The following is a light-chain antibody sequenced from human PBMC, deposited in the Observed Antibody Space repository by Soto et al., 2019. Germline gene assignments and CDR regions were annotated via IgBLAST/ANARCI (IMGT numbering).Light chain of an antibody. CDR3: QQYNSYWGT. Sequence: DIQMTQSPSTLSSSLGYIVTISCRASQTISNWLAWYQQKPGKAPKLLIYKTSTLESGVPSRFSGGGSGTEFTLTISSLQPDDFATYYCQQYNSYWGTFGQGTKVDIK. CDR2: KTS. J-gene: IGKJ1*01. CDR1: QTISNW. V-gene: IGKV1-5*03.